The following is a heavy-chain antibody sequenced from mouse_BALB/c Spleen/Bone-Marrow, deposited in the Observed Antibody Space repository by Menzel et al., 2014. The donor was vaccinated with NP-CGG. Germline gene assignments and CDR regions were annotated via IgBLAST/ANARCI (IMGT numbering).Heavy chain of an antibody. V-gene: IGHV14-3*02. CDR1: GFNIKDTY. J-gene: IGHJ3*01. Sequence: EVNVVESGAELVKPGASVKLSCTASGFNIKDTYMHWVKQRPEQGLEWIGRIGPANGNTKYDPKFQGKATITADTSSDTAYLQLSSLTSEDTAVYYCASYYRYDRRFAYWGQGTLVTVSA. D-gene: IGHD2-14*01. CDR2: IGPANGNT. CDR3: ASYYRYDRRFAY.